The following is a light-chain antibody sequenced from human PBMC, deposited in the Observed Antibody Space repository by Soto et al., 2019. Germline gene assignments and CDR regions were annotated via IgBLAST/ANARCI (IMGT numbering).Light chain of an antibody. CDR2: AAS. CDR1: QNINSC. Sequence: DIQMTQSPSSLSASVGERVTISCRASQNINSCLNWYQLKPGIAPKLLIYAASSLQSGVPSRFSGSGSGTEFTLTISSLQPEDFATYFCQQSVTAYTFGQGTKLEIK. V-gene: IGKV1-39*01. CDR3: QQSVTAYT. J-gene: IGKJ2*01.